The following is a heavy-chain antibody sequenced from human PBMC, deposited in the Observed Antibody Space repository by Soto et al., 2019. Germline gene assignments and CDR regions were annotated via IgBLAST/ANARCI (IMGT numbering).Heavy chain of an antibody. Sequence: PSETLSLTCAVYGGSFSGYYWSWIRQPPGKGLEWIGEINHSGNTNYNPSLKSRVTISVDMSKNQFSLRLTSVTAADTAVYYCARDSPYYSGMDVWGQGTTVTVS. J-gene: IGHJ6*02. V-gene: IGHV4-34*01. CDR1: GGSFSGYY. CDR2: INHSGNT. CDR3: ARDSPYYSGMDV.